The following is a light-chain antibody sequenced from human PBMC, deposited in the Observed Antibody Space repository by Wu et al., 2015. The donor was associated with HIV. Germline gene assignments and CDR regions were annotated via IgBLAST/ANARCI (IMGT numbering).Light chain of an antibody. V-gene: IGKV3-20*01. CDR2: GTS. CDR3: QQYAISPVT. CDR1: QGVSSTY. Sequence: EIVLTQSPGTLSLSPGERATLSCRASQGVSSTYLAWYQQKLGQAPRLLIYGTSNRATGIPDRFSGSGSGTDFTLTISRLEPEDFGVYHCQQYAISPVTFGGGTKVEIK. J-gene: IGKJ4*01.